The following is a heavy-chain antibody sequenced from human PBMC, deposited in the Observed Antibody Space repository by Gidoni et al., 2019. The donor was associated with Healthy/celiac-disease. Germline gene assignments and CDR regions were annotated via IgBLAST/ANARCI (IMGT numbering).Heavy chain of an antibody. CDR2: INPNSGGT. D-gene: IGHD4-17*01. Sequence: QVQLVQSGAEVTKPGASVKVSCKASGYTFTGYYMHWVLQAPGQGLEWMGWINPNSGGTNYAQKFQGWVTMTRDTSISTAYMELSRLRSDDTAVYYCARDYGDYSWYFQHWGQGTLVTVSS. CDR1: GYTFTGYY. V-gene: IGHV1-2*04. J-gene: IGHJ1*01. CDR3: ARDYGDYSWYFQH.